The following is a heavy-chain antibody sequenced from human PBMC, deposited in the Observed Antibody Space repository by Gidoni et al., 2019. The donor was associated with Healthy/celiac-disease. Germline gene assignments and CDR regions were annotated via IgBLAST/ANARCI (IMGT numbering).Heavy chain of an antibody. D-gene: IGHD4-17*01. CDR1: GFTFGYYA. J-gene: IGHJ4*02. V-gene: IGHV3-49*03. CDR2: IRSKAYGGTT. CDR3: TRVGDYRLDDFDY. Sequence: EVQLVESGGGLVQPGRSLRLSCTASGFTFGYYAMSWFRQAPGKGLEWVGFIRSKAYGGTTEYAASVKGRFTISRDDSKSIAYLQMNSLKTEDTAVYYCTRVGDYRLDDFDYWGQGTLVTVSS.